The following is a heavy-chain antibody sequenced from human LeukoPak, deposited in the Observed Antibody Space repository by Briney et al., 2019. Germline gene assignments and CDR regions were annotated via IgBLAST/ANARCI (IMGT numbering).Heavy chain of an antibody. D-gene: IGHD6-19*01. CDR3: GKTTTGYSSGQKPAWPVDY. V-gene: IGHV3-23*01. CDR2: IFGSGGSA. CDR1: GFTFGSYA. J-gene: IGHJ4*02. Sequence: GGSLRLSCEASGFTFGSYAMSWVRQAPGKGLEWVAGIFGSGGSAHYADSAKGRFTISRDNSKNTVYLQINNLRAEDTAVYYCGKTTTGYSSGQKPAWPVDYWGQGTLVTVSS.